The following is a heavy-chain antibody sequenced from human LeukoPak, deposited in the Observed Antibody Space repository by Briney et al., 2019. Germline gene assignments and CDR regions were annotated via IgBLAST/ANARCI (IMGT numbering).Heavy chain of an antibody. Sequence: SETLSLTCTVSGGSISSSSYYWGWIRQPPGKGLEWIGSIYYSGSTYYNPSLKSRVTISVDTSKNQFSLKLSSVTAADTAVYYCATLPYYYDSSGYSRFDYWGQGSLVTVSS. CDR1: GGSISSSSYY. V-gene: IGHV4-39*01. J-gene: IGHJ4*02. CDR3: ATLPYYYDSSGYSRFDY. CDR2: IYYSGST. D-gene: IGHD3-22*01.